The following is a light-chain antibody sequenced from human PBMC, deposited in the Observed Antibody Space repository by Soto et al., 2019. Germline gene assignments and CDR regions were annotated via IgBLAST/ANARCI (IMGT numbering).Light chain of an antibody. CDR3: QQYNNRA. J-gene: IGKJ3*01. V-gene: IGKV3-15*01. CDR2: GAS. CDR1: QSVSSN. Sequence: EIVMTQSPDTLSVSPGERATLSCRASQSVSSNLAWYQQKPGQAPRLLIYGASTRATGIPARFSGSGSGTEFTLTISSLQSEDFAVYYCQQYNNRAFCPGTKVDIK.